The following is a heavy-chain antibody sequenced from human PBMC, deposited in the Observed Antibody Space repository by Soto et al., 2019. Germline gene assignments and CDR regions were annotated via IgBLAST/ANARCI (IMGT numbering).Heavy chain of an antibody. J-gene: IGHJ4*01. CDR2: IKQDGSEK. V-gene: IGHV3-7*01. Sequence: PGGSLRLSCAASGFTFSSYWMSWVRQASGKGLEWVANIKQDGSEKYYVDSAKGRFTLSRDNAKNSLQLQMSSLRDEDTAIYFCARVAYGNGWIFDHWGQGTLVTVSS. D-gene: IGHD6-19*01. CDR3: ARVAYGNGWIFDH. CDR1: GFTFSSYW.